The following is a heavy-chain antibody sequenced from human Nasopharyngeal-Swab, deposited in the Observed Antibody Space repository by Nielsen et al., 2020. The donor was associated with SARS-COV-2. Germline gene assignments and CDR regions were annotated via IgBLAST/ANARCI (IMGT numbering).Heavy chain of an antibody. D-gene: IGHD6-13*01. CDR2: ISYDGSNK. J-gene: IGHJ6*02. V-gene: IGHV3-30*18. Sequence: GGSLRLSCAASGFTFSSYGMHWVRQAPGKGLEWVAVISYDGSNKYYADSVKGRFTISRDNSKNTLYLQMNSLRAEDTAVYYCAKAQQQMAYYYHGMDVWGQGTTVTVSS. CDR1: GFTFSSYG. CDR3: AKAQQQMAYYYHGMDV.